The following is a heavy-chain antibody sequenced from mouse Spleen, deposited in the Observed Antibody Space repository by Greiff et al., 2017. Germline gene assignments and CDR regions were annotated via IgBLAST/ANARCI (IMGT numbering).Heavy chain of an antibody. D-gene: IGHD2-2*01. CDR1: GYTFTDYY. V-gene: IGHV1-19*01. CDR2: INPYNGGT. Sequence: EVQLQQSGPVLVKPGASVKMSCKASGYTFTDYYMNWVKQSHGKSLEWIGVINPYNGGTSYNQKFKGKATLTVDKSSSTAYMELSSLTNEDSAVYYCTKGRVYYGYVYAMDYWGQGTSVTVSS. CDR3: TKGRVYYGYVYAMDY. J-gene: IGHJ4*01.